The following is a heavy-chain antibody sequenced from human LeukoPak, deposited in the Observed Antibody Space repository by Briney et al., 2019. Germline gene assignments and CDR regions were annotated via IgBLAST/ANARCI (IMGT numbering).Heavy chain of an antibody. CDR2: MNPNSGNT. J-gene: IGHJ5*02. CDR3: ARASIAAAGNSWFDP. CDR1: GYTFTSYD. D-gene: IGHD6-13*01. V-gene: IGHV1-8*01. Sequence: ASVKVSCKASGYTFTSYDINWVRQATGQGLEWMGWMNPNSGNTGYAQKFQGRVTMTRNTPISTAYMELSSLRSEDTAVYYCARASIAAAGNSWFDPWGQGTLVTVSS.